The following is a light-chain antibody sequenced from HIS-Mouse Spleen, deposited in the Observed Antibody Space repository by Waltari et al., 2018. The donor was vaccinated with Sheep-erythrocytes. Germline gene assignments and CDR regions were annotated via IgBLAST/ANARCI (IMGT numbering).Light chain of an antibody. Sequence: QSALTQPRSVSGSPGQSVTISCTGTSSDVGGYHYVSCYLQHPGKAPNLMIYDVSKRPSGVPDRFSGSKSGNTASLTISGLQAEDEADYYCCSYAGSYNHVFATGTKVTVL. J-gene: IGLJ1*01. V-gene: IGLV2-11*01. CDR1: SSDVGGYHY. CDR3: CSYAGSYNHV. CDR2: DVS.